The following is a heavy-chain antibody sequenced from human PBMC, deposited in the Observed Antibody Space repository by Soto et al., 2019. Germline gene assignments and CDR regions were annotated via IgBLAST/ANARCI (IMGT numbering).Heavy chain of an antibody. V-gene: IGHV3-23*01. D-gene: IGHD3-3*01. Sequence: EVQLLESRGGLVQPGGSLRLSCAASGFTFSSYAMSWVRQAPGKGLEWVSAISGSGGSTYYADSVKGRFTISRDNSKNTLYLQMNSLRAEDTAVYYCAKIPAGLEWLPLDYWGQGTLVTVSS. J-gene: IGHJ4*02. CDR3: AKIPAGLEWLPLDY. CDR2: ISGSGGST. CDR1: GFTFSSYA.